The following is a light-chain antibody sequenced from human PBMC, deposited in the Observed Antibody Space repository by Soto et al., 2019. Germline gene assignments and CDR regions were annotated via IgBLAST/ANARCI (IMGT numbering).Light chain of an antibody. CDR2: GAS. V-gene: IGKV3-15*01. Sequence: EVVMTQSPATLSVSPGERATLSCRASQTVRDNLGWYQQKPGQAPRLLIYGASTRATGIPARFSGSGSGTDFTLTISSLQSEDFAVYSCQQYNNWPWTFGQGTKVDIK. CDR1: QTVRDN. CDR3: QQYNNWPWT. J-gene: IGKJ1*01.